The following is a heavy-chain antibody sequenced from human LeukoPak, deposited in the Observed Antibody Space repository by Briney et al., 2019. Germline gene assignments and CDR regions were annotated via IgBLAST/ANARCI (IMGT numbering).Heavy chain of an antibody. V-gene: IGHV3-23*01. J-gene: IGHJ3*02. D-gene: IGHD3-22*01. CDR3: AKGDSSGYYFGNDASDI. CDR1: GFTFSSYA. CDR2: ISGSGGST. Sequence: GGSLRLSCAASGFTFSSYAMSWVRQAPGKGLEWVSAISGSGGSTYYADSVKGRFTISRDNSKNTLYLQMNSLRAEDTAVYYCAKGDSSGYYFGNDASDIWGQGTMVTVSS.